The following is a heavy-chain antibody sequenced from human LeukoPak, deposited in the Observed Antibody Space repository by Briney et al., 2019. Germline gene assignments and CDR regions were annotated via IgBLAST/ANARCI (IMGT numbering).Heavy chain of an antibody. CDR2: ISGSGGST. CDR1: GFTFSSYA. CDR3: AKDHTRGYSYGPRYYDY. V-gene: IGHV3-23*01. J-gene: IGHJ4*02. Sequence: GGSLRLSCAASGFTFSSYAMSWVRQAPGKGLEWVSAISGSGGSTYYADSVKGRFTISRDNSKNTLYLQMNSLRAEDTTVYYCAKDHTRGYSYGPRYYDYWGQGTLVTVSS. D-gene: IGHD5-18*01.